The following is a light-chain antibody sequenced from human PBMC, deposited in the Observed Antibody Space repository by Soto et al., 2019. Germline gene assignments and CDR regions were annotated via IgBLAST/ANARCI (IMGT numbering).Light chain of an antibody. V-gene: IGLV1-47*01. CDR1: SSNIGRNY. CDR2: RDN. J-gene: IGLJ2*01. Sequence: QPVLTQTPSVSGTPGQRVNISCSGRSSNIGRNYVYWYHQFPGTAPKLLIYRDNERPSGVPDRFSGSKSGTSASLAISGLRSGDEADYHCATWDDSLGGPVFGGGTKLTVL. CDR3: ATWDDSLGGPV.